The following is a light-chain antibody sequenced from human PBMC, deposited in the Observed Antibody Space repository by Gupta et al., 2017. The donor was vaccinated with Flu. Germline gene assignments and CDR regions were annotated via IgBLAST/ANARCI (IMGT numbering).Light chain of an antibody. CDR1: QRLSSW. J-gene: IGKJ4*01. V-gene: IGKV1-5*03. CDR2: KAS. CDR3: QQYDSYSLT. Sequence: DIQMPPSPSTSSAYVGDRVTITCRASQRLSSWFAWYPQKPWKAPNLLIYKASNLESGGTSRFSGRGSGTEFTLTISSLQPDDFATYYCQQYDSYSLTVGGGTKVE.